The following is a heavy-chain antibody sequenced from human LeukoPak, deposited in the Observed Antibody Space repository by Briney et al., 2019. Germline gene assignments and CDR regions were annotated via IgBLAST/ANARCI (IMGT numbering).Heavy chain of an antibody. CDR3: ARDADYFDSSGYSDHNWFDP. Sequence: ASVKVSCKASGYTFTSYGISWVRQAPGQGLEWMGWISPYNGNTDYSQKLQGRVTMTTDTSTSTAYMELRSLRSDDTAVYYCARDADYFDSSGYSDHNWFDPWGQGTLVTVSS. D-gene: IGHD3-22*01. J-gene: IGHJ5*02. CDR1: GYTFTSYG. V-gene: IGHV1-18*01. CDR2: ISPYNGNT.